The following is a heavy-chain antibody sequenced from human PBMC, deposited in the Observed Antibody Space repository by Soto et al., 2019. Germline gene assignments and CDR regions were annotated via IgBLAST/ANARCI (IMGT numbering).Heavy chain of an antibody. V-gene: IGHV3-15*07. CDR3: AKDDYGDYGTVDY. D-gene: IGHD4-17*01. J-gene: IGHJ4*02. CDR1: VFTFSNAW. Sequence: GGSLRLSCAASVFTFSNAWMNWVRQAPGKGLEWVGRIKSKTDGGTTDYAAPVKGRFTISRDNSKNTLYLQMNSLRAEDTAVYYCAKDDYGDYGTVDYWGQGTLVTVSS. CDR2: IKSKTDGGTT.